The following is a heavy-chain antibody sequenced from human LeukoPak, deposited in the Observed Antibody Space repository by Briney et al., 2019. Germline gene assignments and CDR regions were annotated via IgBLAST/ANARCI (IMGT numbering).Heavy chain of an antibody. D-gene: IGHD5-24*01. CDR2: ISGSGGST. J-gene: IGHJ4*02. CDR3: AKDSGM. CDR1: GSIFSSYA. Sequence: GESLRLSCPASGSIFSSYAMSWVRQPQGKGLEWVSAISGSGGSTYYADSVKGRFTISRDNSKNTLYLQMNSLRAEDTAVYYCAKDSGMGGQGNLGTVSS. V-gene: IGHV3-23*01.